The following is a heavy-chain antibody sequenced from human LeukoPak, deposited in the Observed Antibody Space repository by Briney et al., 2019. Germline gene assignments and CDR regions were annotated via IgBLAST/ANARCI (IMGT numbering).Heavy chain of an antibody. V-gene: IGHV3-30*18. CDR2: ISYDGSNK. Sequence: PGGSLRLSCAASGFTFSSYGMHWVRQAPGKGLEWVAVISYDGSNKYYADSVKGRFTISRDNSKNTLYLQMNSLRAEDTAVYYCAKEGEMATVFDYWGQGTLVTVSS. CDR3: AKEGEMATVFDY. CDR1: GFTFSSYG. D-gene: IGHD5-24*01. J-gene: IGHJ4*02.